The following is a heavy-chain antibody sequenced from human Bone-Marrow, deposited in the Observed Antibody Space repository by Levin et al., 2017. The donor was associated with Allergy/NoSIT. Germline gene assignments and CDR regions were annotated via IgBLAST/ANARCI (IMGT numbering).Heavy chain of an antibody. J-gene: IGHJ6*02. V-gene: IGHV3-53*01. D-gene: IGHD6-19*01. CDR2: FYSGGIT. CDR1: GFTVSRNY. CDR3: AKEGGLRVAGIYYYYGMDV. Sequence: GGSLRLSCAASGFTVSRNYMSWVRQAPGKGLEWVSVFYSGGITYYADSVKGRFTISRDNSKNTLYLQMNSLRAEDTAVYYGAKEGGLRVAGIYYYYGMDVWGQGTTVTVSS.